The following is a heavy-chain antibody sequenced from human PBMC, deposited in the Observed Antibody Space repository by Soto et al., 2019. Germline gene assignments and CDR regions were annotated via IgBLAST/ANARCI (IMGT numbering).Heavy chain of an antibody. J-gene: IGHJ4*02. CDR3: GGDMRGPEY. CDR2: ISGSGDST. V-gene: IGHV3-23*01. CDR1: GFTSSTFG. Sequence: EGQLLESGGGLVQPGGSLSRSCAGSGFTSSTFGMSWVRQAPGKGLEWVSGISGSGDSTYYADSVKGRFTISRDKSKNTLFLQMNGLRAEDTAMYYCGGDMRGPEYWGQGTLVTVSS. D-gene: IGHD3-16*01.